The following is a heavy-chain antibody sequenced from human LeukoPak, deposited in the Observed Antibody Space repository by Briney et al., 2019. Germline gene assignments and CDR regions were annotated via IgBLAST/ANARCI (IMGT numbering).Heavy chain of an antibody. CDR2: ISSSSSYI. J-gene: IGHJ4*02. V-gene: IGHV3-21*01. D-gene: IGHD3-22*01. Sequence: PGGSLRLSCAASGFTFSSYSMNWVRQAPGKGLEWVSSISSSSSYIYYADSVKGRFTISRDNAKNSLYLQMNSLRAEDTAVYYCAREGSYDSSDYAPDYWGQGTLVTVSS. CDR1: GFTFSSYS. CDR3: AREGSYDSSDYAPDY.